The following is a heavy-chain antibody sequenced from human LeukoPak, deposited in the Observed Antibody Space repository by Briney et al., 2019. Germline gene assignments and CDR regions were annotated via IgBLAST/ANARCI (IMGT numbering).Heavy chain of an antibody. CDR3: ARDPPASSSTHSSSWSFDS. CDR1: GASISSYY. J-gene: IGHJ4*02. CDR2: VHSNGRT. D-gene: IGHD6-13*01. Sequence: SETLSLTCTVSGASISSYYWTWIRQPAGKGLEWIGRVHSNGRTNYNPSLRSRVTMSVDTSKQQISLNLFSVTAADTAVYYCARDPPASSSTHSSSWSFDSWGQGTLVTVSS. V-gene: IGHV4-4*07.